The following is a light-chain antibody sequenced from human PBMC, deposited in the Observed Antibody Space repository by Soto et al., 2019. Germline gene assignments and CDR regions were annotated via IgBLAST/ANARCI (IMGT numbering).Light chain of an antibody. V-gene: IGKV1-39*01. CDR2: LAS. Sequence: DIQMTQSPSSLSASVGDRVTITCRASQSISNYLHWYQQKPGKAPKLLIFLASSLESGVPSGFSGSGSGTDFTLTIISLQPEDFATYYCQQSYSTSLYTFGQGTKLEIK. J-gene: IGKJ2*01. CDR3: QQSYSTSLYT. CDR1: QSISNY.